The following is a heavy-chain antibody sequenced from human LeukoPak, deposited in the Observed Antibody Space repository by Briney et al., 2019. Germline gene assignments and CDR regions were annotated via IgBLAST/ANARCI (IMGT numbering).Heavy chain of an antibody. CDR3: AKARGSPHYFDY. D-gene: IGHD3-10*01. J-gene: IGHJ4*02. CDR2: ISWDGGST. V-gene: IGHV3-43*01. CDR1: GFTFDDYT. Sequence: GGSLRLSCAASGFTFDDYTMHWVRQAPGKGLEWVSLISWDGGSTYYADSVKGRFTISRDNSKNTLYLQMNSLRAEDTAVYYCAKARGSPHYFDYWGQGTLVTVSS.